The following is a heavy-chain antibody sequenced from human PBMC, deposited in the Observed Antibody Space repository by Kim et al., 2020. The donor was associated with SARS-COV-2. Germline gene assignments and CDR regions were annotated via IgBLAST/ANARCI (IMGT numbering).Heavy chain of an antibody. CDR3: ARDQYSSGLYGCYDY. Sequence: QKFQGRVTMTRDTSISTAYMELSRLRSDDTAVYYCARDQYSSGLYGCYDYWGQGTLVTVSS. J-gene: IGHJ4*02. D-gene: IGHD6-19*01. V-gene: IGHV1-2*02.